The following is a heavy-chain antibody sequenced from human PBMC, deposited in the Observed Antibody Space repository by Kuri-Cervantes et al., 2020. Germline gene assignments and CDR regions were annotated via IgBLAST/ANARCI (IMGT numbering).Heavy chain of an antibody. CDR3: ARFIAGRSFDY. CDR1: GGSFSGYY. CDR2: INHSGST. J-gene: IGHJ4*02. Sequence: SETLSLTCAVYGGSFSGYYWSWIRQPPGKGLEWIGEINHSGSTNYNPSLKSRVNISVDRSKNQFSLRLNYVTAADTAVYYCARFIAGRSFDYWGQGTLVTVSS. D-gene: IGHD6-6*01. V-gene: IGHV4-34*01.